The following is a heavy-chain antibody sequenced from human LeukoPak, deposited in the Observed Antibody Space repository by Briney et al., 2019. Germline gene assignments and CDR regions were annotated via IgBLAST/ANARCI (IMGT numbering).Heavy chain of an antibody. V-gene: IGHV3-30*04. CDR1: GFTFSSYA. CDR2: ISYDGSNK. Sequence: GGSLRLSCAASGFTFSSYAKHWVRQAPGKGLEWVAVISYDGSNKYYADSVKGRFTISRDNSKNTLYLQMNSLRAEDTAVYYCARSPHADSSGYPEYFQHWGQGTLVTVSS. D-gene: IGHD3-22*01. J-gene: IGHJ1*01. CDR3: ARSPHADSSGYPEYFQH.